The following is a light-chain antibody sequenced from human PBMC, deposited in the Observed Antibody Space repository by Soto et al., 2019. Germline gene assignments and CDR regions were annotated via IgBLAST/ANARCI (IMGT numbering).Light chain of an antibody. CDR1: QSVRSD. V-gene: IGKV3-15*01. Sequence: EIVLTQSPATLSVSPGDRATLSCRASQSVRSDLAWLQQKPGQAPRLLIYDASTRATGIPARLNGSVSGTEFTLTNSSLQSEDFATYYCQQYNNWPLTFGGGTKVEIK. CDR2: DAS. J-gene: IGKJ4*01. CDR3: QQYNNWPLT.